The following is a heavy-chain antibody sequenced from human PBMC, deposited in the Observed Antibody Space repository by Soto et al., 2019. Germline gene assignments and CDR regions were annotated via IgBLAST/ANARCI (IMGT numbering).Heavy chain of an antibody. CDR1: GYTFTGYY. V-gene: IGHV1-2*02. D-gene: IGHD2-2*01. CDR3: ARERYQVISDGMDV. CDR2: INPETGGT. J-gene: IGHJ6*02. Sequence: QVQLVQSGADVKTPGASVRVSCKASGYTFTGYYVHWVREAPGQGLEWMGWINPETGGTSYAQKCQGRVTVSRDTSINTAYRERSRLRFDDAAVYFCARERYQVISDGMDVWGQGTTVTVSS.